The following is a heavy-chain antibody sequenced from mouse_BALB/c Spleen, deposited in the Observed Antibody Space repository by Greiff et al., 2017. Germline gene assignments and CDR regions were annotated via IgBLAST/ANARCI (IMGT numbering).Heavy chain of an antibody. CDR3: ARVGDGYYGDYAMDY. J-gene: IGHJ4*01. D-gene: IGHD2-3*01. Sequence: EVKLMESGGGLVKPGGSLKLSCAASGFTFSSYAMSWVRQTPEKRLEWVASISSGGSTYYPDSVKGRFTISRDNARNILYLQMSSLRSEDTAMYYCARVGDGYYGDYAMDYWGQGTSVTVSS. CDR1: GFTFSSYA. CDR2: ISSGGST. V-gene: IGHV5-6-5*01.